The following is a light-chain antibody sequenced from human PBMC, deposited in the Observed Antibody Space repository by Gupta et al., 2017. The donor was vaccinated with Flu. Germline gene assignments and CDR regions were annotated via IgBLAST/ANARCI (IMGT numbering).Light chain of an antibody. CDR2: QDM. Sequence: SYELTQPPSVSVSPGQTATITCSGTGNMLGDIYVSWYQQKPGQSPVLVIYQDMQRPSGIPERFSGSNSGDTATLSISETQAMDEADYYCQAWDSGTCGFGGGTKLTVL. V-gene: IGLV3-1*01. J-gene: IGLJ2*01. CDR1: MLGDIY. CDR3: QAWDSGTCG.